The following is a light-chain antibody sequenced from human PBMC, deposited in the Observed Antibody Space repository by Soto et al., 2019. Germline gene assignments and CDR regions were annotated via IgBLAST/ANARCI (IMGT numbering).Light chain of an antibody. CDR2: DAS. CDR1: QSISSW. CDR3: QQYNSYPPWT. Sequence: DIQMTQSPSTLSASVGDRVTITCRASQSISSWLAWYQQKPGKAPKLLIYDASSLESGVPSRFSGSGSGTEFTLTISSLQSDDFATYSCQQYNSYPPWTFGQGTKVEIK. J-gene: IGKJ1*01. V-gene: IGKV1-5*01.